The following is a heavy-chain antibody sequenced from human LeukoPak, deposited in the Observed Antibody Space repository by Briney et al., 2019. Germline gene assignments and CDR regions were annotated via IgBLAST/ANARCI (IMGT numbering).Heavy chain of an antibody. D-gene: IGHD3-3*01. Sequence: GASVKVSCKASGYTFTGYDINWVRQATGQGLEWMGWMNPNSGNTGYAQKFQGRVTMTRNTSISTAYMELSSLRSEDTAVYYCARGNVGLTIFGVVADAFDIWGQGTMVTVSS. CDR1: GYTFTGYD. CDR2: MNPNSGNT. J-gene: IGHJ3*02. CDR3: ARGNVGLTIFGVVADAFDI. V-gene: IGHV1-8*01.